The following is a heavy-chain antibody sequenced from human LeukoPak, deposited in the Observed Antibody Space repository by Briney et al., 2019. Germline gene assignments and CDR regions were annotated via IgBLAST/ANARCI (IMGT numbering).Heavy chain of an antibody. CDR1: GGSISSGGYY. J-gene: IGHJ4*02. CDR2: IYYNGST. D-gene: IGHD1-26*01. V-gene: IGHV4-31*03. CDR3: ARYRRPPYYFDY. Sequence: SETLSLTCTVSGGSISSGGYYWSWIRQHPGKGLECIGYIYYNGSTSYNPSLKSRVTISVDTSKNQFSLKLSSVTAADTAVYYCARYRRPPYYFDYWAREPWSPSPQ.